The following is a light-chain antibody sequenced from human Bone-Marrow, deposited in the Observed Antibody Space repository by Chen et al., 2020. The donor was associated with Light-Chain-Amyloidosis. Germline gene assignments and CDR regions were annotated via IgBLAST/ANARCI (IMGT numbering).Light chain of an antibody. CDR2: KGS. Sequence: DIRMTQSPSTLSASVGDRVTITCRASQNIGDWLAWFQQKPGKAPKLLISKGSNLESGVPSRFTGSGSGTEFTLTINSLQSDDFATYFCQQYRSFTFTFGQGTKL. V-gene: IGKV1-5*03. CDR3: QQYRSFTFT. J-gene: IGKJ2*01. CDR1: QNIGDW.